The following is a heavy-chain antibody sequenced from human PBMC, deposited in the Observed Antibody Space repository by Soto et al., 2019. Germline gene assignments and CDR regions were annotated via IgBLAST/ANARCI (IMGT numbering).Heavy chain of an antibody. J-gene: IGHJ3*01. D-gene: IGHD2-15*01. CDR2: IWYDGSNK. Sequence: QEQLVESGGGVVQPGRSLRLSCAASGFPFSTFGIHWVRQAPGEGLEWVAVIWYDGSNKYYADSVKGRFTISRDNSKNTLYLQMKGLRGEDTAIYYCARSGCSGGTSYRGNDGFDLWGQGTMVTVSS. CDR3: ARSGCSGGTSYRGNDGFDL. V-gene: IGHV3-33*01. CDR1: GFPFSTFG.